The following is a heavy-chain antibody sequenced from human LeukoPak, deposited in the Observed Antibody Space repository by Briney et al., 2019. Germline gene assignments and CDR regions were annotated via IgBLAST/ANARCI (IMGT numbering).Heavy chain of an antibody. V-gene: IGHV3-21*01. CDR2: ISSSSSYI. D-gene: IGHD3-22*01. CDR3: ARDRKNYYDSSAYYFDY. CDR1: GFTFGSYV. Sequence: GGSLRLSCAASGFTFGSYVMSWVRQAPGKGLEWVSSISSSSSYIYYADSVKGRFTISRDNAKNSLYLQMNSLRAEDTAVYYCARDRKNYYDSSAYYFDYWGQGTLVTVSS. J-gene: IGHJ4*02.